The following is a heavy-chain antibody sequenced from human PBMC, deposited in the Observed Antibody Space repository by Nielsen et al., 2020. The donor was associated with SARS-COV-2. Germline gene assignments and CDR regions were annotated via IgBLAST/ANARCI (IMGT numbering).Heavy chain of an antibody. CDR1: GGTFSSYA. CDR3: AGRRSTKLLRHYYMDV. Sequence: SVKVSCKASGGTFSSYAISWVRQAPGQGLEWMGGIIPIFGTANYAQKFQGRVTITADESTSTAYMELSSLRSEDTAVYYCAGRRSTKLLRHYYMDVWGKGTTVTVSS. V-gene: IGHV1-69*13. J-gene: IGHJ6*03. D-gene: IGHD2/OR15-2a*01. CDR2: IIPIFGTA.